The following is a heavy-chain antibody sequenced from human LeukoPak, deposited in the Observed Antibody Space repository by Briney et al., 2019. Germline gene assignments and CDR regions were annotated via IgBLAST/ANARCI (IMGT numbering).Heavy chain of an antibody. CDR2: ISAYNGNT. J-gene: IGHJ4*02. V-gene: IGHV1-18*01. D-gene: IGHD3-22*01. CDR1: GYTFTNYG. CDR3: VPFNYDSSGYYIDY. Sequence: ASVKVSCKASGYTFTNYGITWVRQAPGQGLGWMGWISAYNGNTNYAQKLQGRVTMTTDTSTSTAYMELRSLRSDDTAVYYCVPFNYDSSGYYIDYWGQGTLVTVSS.